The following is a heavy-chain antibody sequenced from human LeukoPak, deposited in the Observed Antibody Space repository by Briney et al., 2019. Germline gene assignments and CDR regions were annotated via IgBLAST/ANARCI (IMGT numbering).Heavy chain of an antibody. D-gene: IGHD3-10*02. CDR3: ASSVRDYFDY. Sequence: SETLSLTCTVSGGSISSYYWSWIRQPPGKGLEWIGYIYYSGSTNYNPSLKSRVTVSVDTSKNQFSLKLSSVTAADTAVYYCASSVRDYFDYWGQGTLVTVSS. CDR2: IYYSGST. V-gene: IGHV4-59*01. CDR1: GGSISSYY. J-gene: IGHJ4*02.